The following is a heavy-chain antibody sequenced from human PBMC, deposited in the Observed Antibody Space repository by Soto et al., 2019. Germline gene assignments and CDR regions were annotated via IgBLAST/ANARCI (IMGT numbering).Heavy chain of an antibody. V-gene: IGHV3-23*01. D-gene: IGHD3-9*01. CDR2: IYGYGSGT. CDR1: GFTFNTYT. CDR3: AKDRNPDGIWTVDF. Sequence: EVQLLESGGQLVQPGGSLRLSCAASGFTFNTYTMNWVRQAPGKGLEWVSGIYGYGSGTHYADSVKGRFTISRDKSKNMLYLQMNSLRSEDTAVYYCAKDRNPDGIWTVDFCGQGTLVTVSS. J-gene: IGHJ4*02.